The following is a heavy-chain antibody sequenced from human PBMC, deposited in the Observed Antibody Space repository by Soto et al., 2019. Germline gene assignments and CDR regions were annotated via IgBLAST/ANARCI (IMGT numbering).Heavy chain of an antibody. CDR3: ARDREGGYSYGSFQH. J-gene: IGHJ1*01. V-gene: IGHV1-46*03. Sequence: ASVKVSCKASGYTFTSYYMHWVRQAPGQGLEWMGIANPSGGSTSYAQKFQGRVTMTRDTSTSTVYMELSSLRSEDTAVYYCARDREGGYSYGSFQHWGQGTLVTVSS. CDR2: ANPSGGST. CDR1: GYTFTSYY. D-gene: IGHD5-18*01.